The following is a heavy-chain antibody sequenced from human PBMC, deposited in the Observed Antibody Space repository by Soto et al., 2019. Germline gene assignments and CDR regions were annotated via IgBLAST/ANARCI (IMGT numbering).Heavy chain of an antibody. J-gene: IGHJ4*02. CDR1: GFTFSSYA. V-gene: IGHV3-30*14. Sequence: QVLLVDSGGGVVQPGRSLRLSCAASGFTFSSYAMNWVRQAPGKGLEWVALISHDGNNKYYADSVRGRFTISRDSSTNKLYLQMNRLRAADTAVYYCGRCTSTSWHLGSDYRGQGTLVPVSS. CDR2: ISHDGNNK. CDR3: GRCTSTSWHLGSDY. D-gene: IGHD2-2*01.